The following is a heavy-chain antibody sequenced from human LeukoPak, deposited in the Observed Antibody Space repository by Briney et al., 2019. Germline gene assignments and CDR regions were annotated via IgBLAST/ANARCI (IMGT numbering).Heavy chain of an antibody. D-gene: IGHD3-22*01. Sequence: GGSLRLSCAASGFSFSRYGMHWVRQAPGKGLEWVAVIWYDGSNKYYADSVKGRFTISRDNSKNTLYLQMNSLRAEDTAVYYCAKDPLPTYYYDSSGYGHYFDYWGQGTLVTVSS. CDR2: IWYDGSNK. V-gene: IGHV3-33*06. CDR1: GFSFSRYG. CDR3: AKDPLPTYYYDSSGYGHYFDY. J-gene: IGHJ4*02.